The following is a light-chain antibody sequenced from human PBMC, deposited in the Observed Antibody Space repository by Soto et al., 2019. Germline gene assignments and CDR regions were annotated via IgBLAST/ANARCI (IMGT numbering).Light chain of an antibody. Sequence: IVLTQSPGILSMSPGERATLSCRASQSVSSSYLAWYQQKPGQAPRLLIYGASSRATGIPDRFSGSGSGTDFTLTISRLEPEDVAVYYCQQYGSSPWAFGQGTKVDI. J-gene: IGKJ1*01. V-gene: IGKV3-20*01. CDR2: GAS. CDR3: QQYGSSPWA. CDR1: QSVSSSY.